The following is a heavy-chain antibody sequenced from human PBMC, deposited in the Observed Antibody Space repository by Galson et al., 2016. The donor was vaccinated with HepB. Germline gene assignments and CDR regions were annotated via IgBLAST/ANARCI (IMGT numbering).Heavy chain of an antibody. CDR1: GDSVSSNSAA. CDR2: TYYRSRWYN. Sequence: CAISGDSVSSNSAAWNWIRQSPSRGLEWLGRTYYRSRWYNDYAASVTGRITINPDTSKNQFSLQLKSVTPEDTAVYYCAREIRGLLDPLYNWFDPWGQGTLVTVSS. V-gene: IGHV6-1*01. J-gene: IGHJ5*02. D-gene: IGHD3-3*01. CDR3: AREIRGLLDPLYNWFDP.